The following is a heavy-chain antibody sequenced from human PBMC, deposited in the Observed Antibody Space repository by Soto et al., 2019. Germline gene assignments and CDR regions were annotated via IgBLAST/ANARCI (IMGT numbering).Heavy chain of an antibody. CDR2: ISSSSSYI. CDR1: GFTFSSYS. J-gene: IGHJ4*02. D-gene: IGHD5-18*01. CDR3: ARAWGYGIVYYVDY. Sequence: EVQLVESGGGLVKPGGSLRLSCAASGFTFSSYSMNWVRQAPGKGLEWVSSISSSSSYIYYADSVKGRFTISRDNAKNSLYLQMNSRRAEDTAVYYCARAWGYGIVYYVDYWGQGTLVTVSS. V-gene: IGHV3-21*01.